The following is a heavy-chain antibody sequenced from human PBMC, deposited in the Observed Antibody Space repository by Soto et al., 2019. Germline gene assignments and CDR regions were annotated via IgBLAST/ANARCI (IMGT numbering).Heavy chain of an antibody. Sequence: QLQLQESGPGLVKPSETLSLTCTVSGGSISSSSYYWGWIRQPPGKGLEWIGSIYYSGSTYYNPSLKSRVTISVDTSKNQFSLKLSSVTAADTAVCYCARHKFGRPDYGDLFDYWGQGTLVTVSS. D-gene: IGHD4-17*01. CDR3: ARHKFGRPDYGDLFDY. CDR1: GGSISSSSYY. CDR2: IYYSGST. V-gene: IGHV4-39*01. J-gene: IGHJ4*02.